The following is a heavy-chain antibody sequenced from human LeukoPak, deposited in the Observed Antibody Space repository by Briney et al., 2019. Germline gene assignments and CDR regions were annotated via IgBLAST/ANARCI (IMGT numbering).Heavy chain of an antibody. V-gene: IGHV3-48*02. J-gene: IGHJ3*01. CDR1: GFTFSTYS. CDR2: ISSTSSII. Sequence: PGGSLRLSCAASGFTFSTYSMNWVRQAPGKGLEWVSYISSTSSIIDYADSVKGRFTISRDNAKNSLYLQMNSLRDEDTAVHYCARDRHYAFDVWGQGTMVSVSS. CDR3: ARDRHYAFDV.